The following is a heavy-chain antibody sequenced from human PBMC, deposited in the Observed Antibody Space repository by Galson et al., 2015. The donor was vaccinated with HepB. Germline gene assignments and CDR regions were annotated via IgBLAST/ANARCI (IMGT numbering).Heavy chain of an antibody. V-gene: IGHV5-51*03. D-gene: IGHD6-13*01. J-gene: IGHJ3*01. CDR1: GYRFTNYW. CDR2: IYPDDSET. Sequence: QSGAEVKKPGESLKISCKGSGYRFTNYWIAWVRQMPGKGLEWMGIIYPDDSETTYSPSFQGQVIISADKSISTAYLQWSSLKASDSAMYYRARPSGIAAGGNAFNVWGQGTMVTVSS. CDR3: ARPSGIAAGGNAFNV.